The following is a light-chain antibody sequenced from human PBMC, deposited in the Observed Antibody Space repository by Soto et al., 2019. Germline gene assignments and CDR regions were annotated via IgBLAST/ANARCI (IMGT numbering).Light chain of an antibody. CDR1: SSNIGSNT. J-gene: IGLJ1*01. CDR2: SNN. Sequence: QSVLTQPPSASGTPGQRVAISCSGSSSNIGSNTVNWYQQLPGTAPKVLICSNNQRPSGVPDRFSGSKSGTSASLAISGLQSEDEADYYCAAWDDGLNGFWVFGTGTKVTVL. CDR3: AAWDDGLNGFWV. V-gene: IGLV1-44*01.